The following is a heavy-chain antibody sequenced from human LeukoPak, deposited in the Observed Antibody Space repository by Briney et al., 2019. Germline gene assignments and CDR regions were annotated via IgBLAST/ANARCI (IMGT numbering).Heavy chain of an antibody. CDR3: AKNGTGYCSGGSCYRYYYYYGMDV. CDR2: ISGSGGST. D-gene: IGHD2-15*01. Sequence: QPGGSLRLSCAASGFTFCSSWMSSVRQAPGKGLEWVSAISGSGGSTSYAASVKGRFTIYRDNSKNTLYLQMNSLRAEDTAVYYCAKNGTGYCSGGSCYRYYYYYGMDVWGQGTTVTVSS. CDR1: GFTFCSSW. J-gene: IGHJ6*02. V-gene: IGHV3-23*01.